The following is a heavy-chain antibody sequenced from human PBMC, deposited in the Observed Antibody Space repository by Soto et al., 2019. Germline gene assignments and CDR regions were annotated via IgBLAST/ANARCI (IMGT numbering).Heavy chain of an antibody. J-gene: IGHJ4*02. CDR1: GGTFSSYA. CDR3: ARDGESGSYGDYGPFDY. CDR2: IIPIFGTA. D-gene: IGHD4-17*01. V-gene: IGHV1-69*12. Sequence: QVQLVQSGAEVKKPGSSVKVSCKASGGTFSSYAISWVRQAPGHGLEWMGGIIPIFGTANYAQKFQGRVTITADESTSTAYMELSSLRSEDTAVYYCARDGESGSYGDYGPFDYWGQGTLVTVSS.